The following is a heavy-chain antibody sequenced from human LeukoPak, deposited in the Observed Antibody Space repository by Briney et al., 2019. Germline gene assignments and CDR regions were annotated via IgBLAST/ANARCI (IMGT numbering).Heavy chain of an antibody. CDR1: GYSFTTYW. D-gene: IGHD4-23*01. V-gene: IGHV5-51*01. Sequence: GESLKISCKDSGYSFTTYWIAWVRQMPGKVLEWMGIIYPGDSDTTYSPSFQGQVTISADKSISTAYLQWNSLKASDTAMYYCARRRWADAFDIWGQGTMVTVSS. CDR2: IYPGDSDT. CDR3: ARRRWADAFDI. J-gene: IGHJ3*02.